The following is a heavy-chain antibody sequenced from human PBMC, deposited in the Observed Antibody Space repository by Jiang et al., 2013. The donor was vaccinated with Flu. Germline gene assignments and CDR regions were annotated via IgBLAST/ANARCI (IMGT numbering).Heavy chain of an antibody. CDR2: ISYDGSNK. J-gene: IGHJ4*02. V-gene: IGHV3-30-3*01. D-gene: IGHD3-22*01. CDR3: ARAPYYYDSSGYYPAPDKYYFDY. CDR1: GFTFSSYA. Sequence: LSCAASGFTFSSYAMHWVRQAPGKGLEWVAVISYDGSNKYYADSVKGRFTISRDNSKNTLYLQMNSLRAEDTAVYYCARAPYYYDSSGYYPAPDKYYFDYWGQGTLVTVSS.